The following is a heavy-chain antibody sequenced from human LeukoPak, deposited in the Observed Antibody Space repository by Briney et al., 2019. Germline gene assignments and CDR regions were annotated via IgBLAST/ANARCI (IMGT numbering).Heavy chain of an antibody. CDR1: GGSISSGYY. CDR2: IYHSGTT. D-gene: IGHD6-19*01. Sequence: SETLSLTCTVSGGSISSGYYWGWIRQPPGKGLEWIGSIYHSGTTYYNPSLKSRVTISVDTSKNQFSLKLNSVTAADTAVYYCVKGGWLDYWGQGTLVTVSS. J-gene: IGHJ4*02. V-gene: IGHV4-38-2*02. CDR3: VKGGWLDY.